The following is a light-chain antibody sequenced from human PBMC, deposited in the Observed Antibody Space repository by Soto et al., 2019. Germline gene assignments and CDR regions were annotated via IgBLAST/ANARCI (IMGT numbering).Light chain of an antibody. J-gene: IGKJ2*01. V-gene: IGKV1-39*01. Sequence: DIQMTQSPSSLSASVGDRVTITCRASQTISSYLNWYQQKPGKAPKLLIYAASILQNGVPSRFSGSGSGTDFTLTISSLQPEDFASYYCQQSHSIPYTFGQGTKLEIQ. CDR1: QTISSY. CDR3: QQSHSIPYT. CDR2: AAS.